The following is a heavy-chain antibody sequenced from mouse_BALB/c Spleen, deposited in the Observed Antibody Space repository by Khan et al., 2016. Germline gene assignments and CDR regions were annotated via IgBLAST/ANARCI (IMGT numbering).Heavy chain of an antibody. CDR1: GFTFNTYA. Sequence: EVQLVESGGGLVQPKGSLKLSCAASGFTFNTYAMNWVRQAPGKGLEWVARIRSKSNNYATYYADSVKDRFTISRDDSQSMLYLQMNNLKTEDTAMDYCVRHYYGSSYGGYFDYWGQGTTLTVSS. D-gene: IGHD1-1*01. CDR2: IRSKSNNYAT. J-gene: IGHJ2*01. V-gene: IGHV10-1*02. CDR3: VRHYYGSSYGGYFDY.